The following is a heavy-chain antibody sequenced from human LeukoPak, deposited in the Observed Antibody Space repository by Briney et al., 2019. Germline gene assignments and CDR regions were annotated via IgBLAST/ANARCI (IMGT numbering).Heavy chain of an antibody. V-gene: IGHV4-34*01. CDR2: INHSGST. CDR3: ARARGRAYYYYYGMDV. CDR1: GGSFSGYY. J-gene: IGHJ6*02. Sequence: PSGTLSLTCAVYGGSFSGYYWSWIRQPPGKGLEWIGEINHSGSTNYNPSLKSRVTISVDTSKNQFSLKLSSVTAADTAVYYCARARGRAYYYYYGMDVWGQGTTVTVSS. D-gene: IGHD3-10*01.